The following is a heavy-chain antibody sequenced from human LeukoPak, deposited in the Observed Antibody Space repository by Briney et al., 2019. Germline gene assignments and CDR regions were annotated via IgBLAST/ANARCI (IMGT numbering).Heavy chain of an antibody. D-gene: IGHD6-6*01. CDR3: ARGSWGEIAGRKSFEF. Sequence: ASVKVSCKASEYTFTSYDINWVRQATGQGLEWMGWMNPNSGNTGYAQKFQGRVTTTRVTSISTAYMELNNLTSEDTAVYYCARGSWGEIAGRKSFEFWGQGSLVTVSS. CDR2: MNPNSGNT. J-gene: IGHJ4*02. V-gene: IGHV1-8*01. CDR1: EYTFTSYD.